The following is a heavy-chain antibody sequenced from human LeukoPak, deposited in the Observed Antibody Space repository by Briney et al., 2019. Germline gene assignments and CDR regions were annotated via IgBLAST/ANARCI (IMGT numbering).Heavy chain of an antibody. D-gene: IGHD3-10*01. CDR1: GHTFTGYY. CDR3: ARGVGELLNVLDY. J-gene: IGHJ4*02. V-gene: IGHV1-2*04. Sequence: ASVKVSCKASGHTFTGYYMHWVRQAPGQGLEWMGWINPNSGGTNYAQKFQGWVTMTRDTSISTAYMELSRLRSDDTAVYYCARGVGELLNVLDYWGQGTLVTVSS. CDR2: INPNSGGT.